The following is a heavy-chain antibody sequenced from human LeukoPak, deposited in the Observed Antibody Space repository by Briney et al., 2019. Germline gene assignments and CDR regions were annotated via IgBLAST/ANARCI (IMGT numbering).Heavy chain of an antibody. J-gene: IGHJ4*02. CDR3: ARQGTYYYDSSGYYFY. V-gene: IGHV5-51*01. CDR1: GYTFTSYW. D-gene: IGHD3-22*01. Sequence: GESLKISCKVSGYTFTSYWIGWVRQMPGKGLEWMGIIYPGDSDTRYSPSFQGQVTISADKSISTAYLQWSSLKASDTAMYYCARQGTYYYDSSGYYFYWGQGTLVTVSS. CDR2: IYPGDSDT.